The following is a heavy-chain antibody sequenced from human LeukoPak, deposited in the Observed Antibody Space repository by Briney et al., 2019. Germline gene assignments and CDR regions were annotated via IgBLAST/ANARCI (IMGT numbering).Heavy chain of an antibody. CDR1: GFTSSSYE. Sequence: PGGSLRLSCAASGFTSSSYEMNWVRQAPRKGLERVSYISSSGSTIYYADSVKGRFTISRDNAKNSLYLQMNSLRAEDMAVYYCAREPLEVFDYWGQGTLVTVSS. V-gene: IGHV3-48*03. CDR3: AREPLEVFDY. CDR2: ISSSGSTI. D-gene: IGHD3-3*01. J-gene: IGHJ4*02.